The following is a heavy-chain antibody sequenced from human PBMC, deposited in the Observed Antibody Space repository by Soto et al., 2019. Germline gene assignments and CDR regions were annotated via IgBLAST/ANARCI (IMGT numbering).Heavy chain of an antibody. CDR1: GFTFSTYS. CDR2: ISSSGSYI. Sequence: EVQLVESGGGLVKPGGSLRLSCAASGFTFSTYSMNWVRQAPGKGLEWVSSISSSGSYIYYADSVKGRFTISRNNAKNSLYLQMNSLRAEDTAVYYCARYDSSGYYWPYYYYGMDLWGQGTTVTDSS. CDR3: ARYDSSGYYWPYYYYGMDL. V-gene: IGHV3-21*01. D-gene: IGHD3-22*01. J-gene: IGHJ6*02.